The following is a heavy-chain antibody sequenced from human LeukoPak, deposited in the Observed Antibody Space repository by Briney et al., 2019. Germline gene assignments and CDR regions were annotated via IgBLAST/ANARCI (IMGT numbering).Heavy chain of an antibody. CDR3: ARDQVLKDYYGMDV. Sequence: ASVKVSCKASGGTFSSYAISWVRQAPGQGLEWMGRIIPILGIANYAQKFQGGVTTTADKSTSTAYMELSSLRSEDTAVYYCARDQVLKDYYGMDVWGQGTTVTVSS. CDR2: IIPILGIA. D-gene: IGHD4/OR15-4a*01. CDR1: GGTFSSYA. J-gene: IGHJ6*02. V-gene: IGHV1-69*04.